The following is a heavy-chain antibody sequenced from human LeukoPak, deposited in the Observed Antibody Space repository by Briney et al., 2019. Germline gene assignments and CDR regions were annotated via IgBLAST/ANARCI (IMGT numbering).Heavy chain of an antibody. Sequence: ASVKVSCKASGYTFTGYCMHWVRQAPGQGLEWMGWINPNSGGTNYAQKFQGRVTMTRDTSISTAYMELSRLRSDGTAVYYCARDQRQLGYYYYYMDVWGKGTTVTVSS. CDR3: ARDQRQLGYYYYYMDV. CDR1: GYTFTGYC. V-gene: IGHV1-2*02. CDR2: INPNSGGT. D-gene: IGHD6-6*01. J-gene: IGHJ6*03.